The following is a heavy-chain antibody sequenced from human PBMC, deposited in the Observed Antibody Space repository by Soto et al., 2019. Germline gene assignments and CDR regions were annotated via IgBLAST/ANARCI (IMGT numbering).Heavy chain of an antibody. CDR2: IWYDGSNK. CDR1: GFTFSSYG. V-gene: IGHV3-33*01. D-gene: IGHD3-10*01. CDR3: ARDTARAMVRIYYGMDV. Sequence: QVQLVESGGGVVQPGRSLRLSCAASGFTFSSYGMHWVRQAPGKGLEWVAVIWYDGSNKYYADSVKGRFTISRDNYKKTMYLPMNSLRAEDTAVYYCARDTARAMVRIYYGMDVWGQGTTVTVSS. J-gene: IGHJ6*02.